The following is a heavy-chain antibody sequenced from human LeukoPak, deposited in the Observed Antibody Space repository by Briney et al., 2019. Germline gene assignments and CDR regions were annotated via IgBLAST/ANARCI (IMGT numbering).Heavy chain of an antibody. J-gene: IGHJ5*02. V-gene: IGHV1-18*04. D-gene: IGHD2-2*01. CDR1: GYTFTSYG. CDR2: ISPYNGNT. CDR3: ARDLLVVTAAIMWFDP. Sequence: GASVKVSCKASGYTFTSYGISWVRQAPGQGLEWMGWISPYNGNTNYPQKFQGRVTMTTHTSTSAAYMELRSLRSDDTAVYYCARDLLVVTAAIMWFDPWGQGTLVTVSS.